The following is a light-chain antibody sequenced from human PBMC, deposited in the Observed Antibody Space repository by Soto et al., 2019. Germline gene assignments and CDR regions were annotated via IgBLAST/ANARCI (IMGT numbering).Light chain of an antibody. CDR1: QSISNF. CDR3: QQSNSTPLT. V-gene: IGKV1-39*01. CDR2: AAS. J-gene: IGKJ4*01. Sequence: DIQMTQSPSSLSASVGDTVTITCRASQSISNFVNWYQQKPGKAPKLLIYAASSLQSGVPSRFSGSGSGTDFTLTISSLQPEDFATYSCQQSNSTPLTFGGGTKVEIK.